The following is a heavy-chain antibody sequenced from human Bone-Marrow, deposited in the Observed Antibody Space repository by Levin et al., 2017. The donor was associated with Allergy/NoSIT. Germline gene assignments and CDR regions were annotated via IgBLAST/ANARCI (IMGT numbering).Heavy chain of an antibody. J-gene: IGHJ4*02. D-gene: IGHD3-16*02. Sequence: SQTLSLTCDVYGGSFRGHYWSWLRQPPGKGLEWIGEINHSGGSDYIPDYNPSLKSRVTISKDTSKNRFFLNLSSVTAADTAVYYCARGPGWYDYVGGSYRPTPFYFDCWGQGTLVTVSS. CDR1: GGSFRGHY. CDR2: INHSGGSDYIP. CDR3: ARGPGWYDYVGGSYRPTPFYFDC. V-gene: IGHV4-34*01.